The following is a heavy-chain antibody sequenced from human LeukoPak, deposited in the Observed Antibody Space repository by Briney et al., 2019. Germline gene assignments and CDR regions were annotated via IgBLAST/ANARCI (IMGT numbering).Heavy chain of an antibody. V-gene: IGHV3-21*01. CDR3: ARGGTQGAFDI. CDR1: GFTFSGYT. CDR2: ISSTGTYI. D-gene: IGHD1-26*01. Sequence: GGSLRLSCAASGFTFSGYTMTWVRQAPGKGLEWVSSISSTGTYIYYAASQKGRFTISRDNAKNSLFLQMDGLRAEDTAVYYCARGGTQGAFDIWGQGTMVTVSS. J-gene: IGHJ3*02.